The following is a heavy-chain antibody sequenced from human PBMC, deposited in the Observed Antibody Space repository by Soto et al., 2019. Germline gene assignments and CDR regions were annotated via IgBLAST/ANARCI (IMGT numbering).Heavy chain of an antibody. D-gene: IGHD3-3*02. CDR2: VYYGGAIFYSGNI. Sequence: TSETLSLTCTVSGDSISSSNSHWGWTRQPPGKGLEYIGSVYYGGAIFYSGNIYYNPSLKSRVTISVDTSKNQFSLRLSSVTAADTGVYYCVRYDRINMKPYSPEGFHIWGQGTMVTVSS. J-gene: IGHJ3*02. V-gene: IGHV4-39*01. CDR1: GDSISSSNSH. CDR3: VRYDRINMKPYSPEGFHI.